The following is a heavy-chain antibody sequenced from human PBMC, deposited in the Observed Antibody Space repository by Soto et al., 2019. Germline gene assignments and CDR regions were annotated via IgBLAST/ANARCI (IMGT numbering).Heavy chain of an antibody. CDR3: ARGHGGITIFGAPGHFDY. CDR1: GGSISSSSHY. V-gene: IGHV4-39*01. D-gene: IGHD3-3*01. CDR2: IYYTGST. J-gene: IGHJ4*02. Sequence: SETLSLTCTVSGGSISSSSHYWGWIRQPPGKGLEWIGSIYYTGSTYYNPSLKSQVTISVDTSKSQFSMKLSSVTAADTAFYYFARGHGGITIFGAPGHFDYWGQGTLVTVSS.